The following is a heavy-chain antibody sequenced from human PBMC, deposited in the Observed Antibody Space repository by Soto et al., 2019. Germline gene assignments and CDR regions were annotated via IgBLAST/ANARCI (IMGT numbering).Heavy chain of an antibody. CDR2: IYYSGST. CDR1: GGSISSVDYY. J-gene: IGHJ4*02. V-gene: IGHV4-30-4*01. D-gene: IGHD2-15*01. CDR3: ARVLLHVGYATLTFHX. Sequence: SETLSLTFTVSGGSISSVDYYWSWIRQPPGKGLEWIGYIYYSGSTYYNPSLKSRVTISVDTSKNQLPLKLSSVTAADTAVYYCARVLLHVGYATLTFHXWGQGTLVTVSX.